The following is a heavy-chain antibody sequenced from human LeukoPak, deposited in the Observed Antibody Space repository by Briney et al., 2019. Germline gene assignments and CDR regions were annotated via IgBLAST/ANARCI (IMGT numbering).Heavy chain of an antibody. J-gene: IGHJ5*02. CDR3: ARATYYGDDWWFDP. D-gene: IGHD4-17*01. V-gene: IGHV1-8*03. CDR1: GYTFTGYD. CDR2: MNPNSGNT. Sequence: ASAKVSCKASGYTFTGYDINWVRQATGQGLEWMGWMNPNSGNTGYAQKFQGRVTITRNTSISTAYMELSSLRSEDTAVYYCARATYYGDDWWFDPWGQGTLVTVSS.